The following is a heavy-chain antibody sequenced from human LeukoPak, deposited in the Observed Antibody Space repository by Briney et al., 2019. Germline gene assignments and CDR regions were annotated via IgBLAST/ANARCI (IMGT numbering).Heavy chain of an antibody. D-gene: IGHD2-2*01. V-gene: IGHV3-30*02. Sequence: GGSLRLSCAVSGFTFSDYGMHWVRQAPGRELEWVGFMSYYGNKKYYAESVKGRFTISRDNSKNTLYLQMNSLRAEDSAVYYCEKVFDEIVVVQAVRDWGQEALAPVSS. CDR3: EKVFDEIVVVQAVRD. CDR1: GFTFSDYG. J-gene: IGHJ4*02. CDR2: MSYYGNKK.